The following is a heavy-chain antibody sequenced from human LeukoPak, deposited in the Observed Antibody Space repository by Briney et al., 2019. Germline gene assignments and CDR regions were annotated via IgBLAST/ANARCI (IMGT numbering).Heavy chain of an antibody. Sequence: KTSETLSLTCTVSGGSISSYYWSWIRQPPGKGLEWIGYIYYSGSTNYNPSLKSRVTISVDMSKNQFSLKLSSVTAADTAVYYCASSGHSSGWYYFDYWGQGTLVTVSS. D-gene: IGHD6-19*01. CDR3: ASSGHSSGWYYFDY. J-gene: IGHJ4*02. CDR1: GGSISSYY. CDR2: IYYSGST. V-gene: IGHV4-59*08.